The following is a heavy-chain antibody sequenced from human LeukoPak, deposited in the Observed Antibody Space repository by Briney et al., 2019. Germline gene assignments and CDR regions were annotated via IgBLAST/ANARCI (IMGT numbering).Heavy chain of an antibody. J-gene: IGHJ4*02. CDR3: ANHISG. D-gene: IGHD2-21*01. CDR2: ISYDGSNK. V-gene: IGHV3-30*04. Sequence: GGSLRLSCAASGFTFSKHAMHWVRQAPGKGLEWVAVISYDGSNKYYADSVKGRFTISRDNSKNTLYLQMNSLRAEDTAVYYCANHISGWGQGTLVTVSS. CDR1: GFTFSKHA.